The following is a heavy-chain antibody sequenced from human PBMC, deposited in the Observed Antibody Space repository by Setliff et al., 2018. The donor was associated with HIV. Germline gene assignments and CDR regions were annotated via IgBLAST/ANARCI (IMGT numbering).Heavy chain of an antibody. J-gene: IGHJ3*02. CDR2: TSYDGSNK. V-gene: IGHV3-30*04. CDR1: GFTFSSYA. Sequence: ALRLSCAASGFTFSSYAMHWVRQAPGKGLEWVAVTSYDGSNKYYADSVKGRLTISRDNSKNTLYLQMNSLRAEDTAVYCCARSKGHLYYDDDTGYVLRAFDIWGQGTMVTVSS. CDR3: ARSKGHLYYDDDTGYVLRAFDI. D-gene: IGHD3-22*01.